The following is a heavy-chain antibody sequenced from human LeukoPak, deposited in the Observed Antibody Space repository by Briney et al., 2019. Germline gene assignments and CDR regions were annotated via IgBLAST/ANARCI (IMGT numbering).Heavy chain of an antibody. CDR3: ARDWEIGLFGYFDY. D-gene: IGHD1-26*01. J-gene: IGHJ4*02. CDR1: GYTFSGYG. CDR2: ISGHSGNT. Sequence: ASVRVSGKTSGYTFSGYGISWVRQAPGQGLECMGWISGHSGNTNYAQKFQGRVTVTTDTSTTTAYMELRSLRFDDTAIYYCARDWEIGLFGYFDYWGQGTLVTVSS. V-gene: IGHV1-18*01.